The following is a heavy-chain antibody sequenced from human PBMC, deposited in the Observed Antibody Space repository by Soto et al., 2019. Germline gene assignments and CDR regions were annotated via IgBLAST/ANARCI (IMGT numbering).Heavy chain of an antibody. CDR3: ASFSGQWLAHFDY. CDR2: IYHSGST. D-gene: IGHD6-19*01. Sequence: QVQLQESGPGLVKPSGTLSLTCAVSGGSISSSNWWSWVRQPPGQGLEWIGEIYHSGSTNYNPSLKSRVTISVYKSKNQFSLKLSSVTAADTAVYYCASFSGQWLAHFDYWGQGTLVTVSS. V-gene: IGHV4-4*02. J-gene: IGHJ4*02. CDR1: GGSISSSNW.